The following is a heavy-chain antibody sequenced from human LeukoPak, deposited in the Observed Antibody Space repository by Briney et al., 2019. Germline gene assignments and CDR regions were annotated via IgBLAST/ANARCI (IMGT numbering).Heavy chain of an antibody. Sequence: GGSLRLSCAASGFTFSNSWMHWVRQAPGKGLVWVSIIKSDGSTIYADSVKGRFTISRDNAKSTIYLQMNSLRAEDTAVYYCARDYYYSVDYWGQGTLVTVSS. CDR2: IKSDGST. D-gene: IGHD3-22*01. J-gene: IGHJ4*02. CDR1: GFTFSNSW. V-gene: IGHV3-74*01. CDR3: ARDYYYSVDY.